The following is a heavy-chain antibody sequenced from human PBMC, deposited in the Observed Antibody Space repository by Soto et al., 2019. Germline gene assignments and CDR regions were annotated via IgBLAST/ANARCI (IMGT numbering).Heavy chain of an antibody. Sequence: ASVKVSCKASGYTFTSYGISWVRQAPGQGLEWMGWISTYSGNTDYAQKFQGRITMTTDTSTDTVYMELRSLRSDDTAVYFCAGNLFGVIIMGDYWGQGTLVTVSS. J-gene: IGHJ4*02. CDR3: AGNLFGVIIMGDY. CDR1: GYTFTSYG. V-gene: IGHV1-18*04. D-gene: IGHD3-3*01. CDR2: ISTYSGNT.